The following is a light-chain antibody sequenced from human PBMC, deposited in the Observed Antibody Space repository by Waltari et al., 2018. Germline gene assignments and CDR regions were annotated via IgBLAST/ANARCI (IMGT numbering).Light chain of an antibody. V-gene: IGKV1-9*01. CDR3: QQGNRYPRT. J-gene: IGKJ1*01. Sequence: DIQMSQSPSSLSASVGDRVTITCRESQGISSYLNWYQQKPGKAPKLLSSYTKNLASGVPSRFIGSGSGTEFTLIISSLRPEDFATYYCQQGNRYPRTFGQGTKVEIK. CDR1: QGISSY. CDR2: YTK.